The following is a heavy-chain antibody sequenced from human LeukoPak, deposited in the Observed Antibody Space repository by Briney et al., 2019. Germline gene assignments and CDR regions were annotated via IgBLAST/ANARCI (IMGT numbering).Heavy chain of an antibody. D-gene: IGHD1-26*01. CDR1: GGSISTYY. Sequence: SETLSLTCTVSGGSISTYYWTWIRQPPGKGLEWIGYISYSGGTNHNPSLRSRVTISLDTSKNQFSLKLSSVTAADTAVYYCARGRAVPYYFEFWGQGTLVTVSS. CDR3: ARGRAVPYYFEF. CDR2: ISYSGGT. J-gene: IGHJ4*02. V-gene: IGHV4-59*01.